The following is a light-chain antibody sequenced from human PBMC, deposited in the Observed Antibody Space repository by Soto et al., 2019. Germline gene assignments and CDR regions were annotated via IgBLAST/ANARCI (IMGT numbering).Light chain of an antibody. CDR2: GAS. CDR1: QSVSSSY. CDR3: QQYGSSALT. J-gene: IGKJ4*01. V-gene: IGKV3-20*01. Sequence: PVERATLSCRASQSVSSSYLAWYQQQPGQAPRLLFYGASSMATGIPDRFSGSGSGTDFTLTISRLEPEDFAVYYCQQYGSSALTFGGGTKVDIK.